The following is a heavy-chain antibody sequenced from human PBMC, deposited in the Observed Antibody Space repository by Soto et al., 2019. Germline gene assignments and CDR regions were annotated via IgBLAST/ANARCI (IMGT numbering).Heavy chain of an antibody. CDR1: GFTFSSYS. J-gene: IGHJ4*02. CDR2: ISSSSSYI. CDR3: ARGSMVRGVPFDY. V-gene: IGHV3-21*01. Sequence: GGSLRLSCAASGFTFSSYSMNWVRQAPGKGLEWVSSISSSSSYIYYPDSVKGRFTISRDNAKNSLYLQINSLRAEDTAVYYCARGSMVRGVPFDYWGQGTLVTVSS. D-gene: IGHD3-10*01.